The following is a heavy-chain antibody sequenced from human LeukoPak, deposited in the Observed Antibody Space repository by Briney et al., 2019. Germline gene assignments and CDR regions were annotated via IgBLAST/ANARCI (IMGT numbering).Heavy chain of an antibody. J-gene: IGHJ4*02. V-gene: IGHV3-7*01. CDR1: GFTFSSYL. CDR3: ARHIDWNFDY. CDR2: IKQDGSEE. D-gene: IGHD1-1*01. Sequence: GGSLRLSCAPSGFTFSSYLMTWVRQAPGKGLEWVANIKQDGSEEYYVDSVKGRFTIFKDNAKNSLYLQMNSLRAEDTAVYYCARHIDWNFDYWGQGTLVTVSS.